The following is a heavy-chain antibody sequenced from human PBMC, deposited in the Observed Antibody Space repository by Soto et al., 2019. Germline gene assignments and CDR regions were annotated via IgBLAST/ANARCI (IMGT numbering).Heavy chain of an antibody. J-gene: IGHJ5*02. D-gene: IGHD6-13*01. V-gene: IGHV3-74*01. Sequence: EVQLVESGGGLVQPGGSLRLSCAASGFTFSSYWMHWVRQAPGKGLVWVSRINSDGSSTSYADSVKGRITISRDNAKKALYLQMKSLRAEDTAVYYCTRGPGIAAAGTRFDPWGQGTLITVSS. CDR3: TRGPGIAAAGTRFDP. CDR2: INSDGSST. CDR1: GFTFSSYW.